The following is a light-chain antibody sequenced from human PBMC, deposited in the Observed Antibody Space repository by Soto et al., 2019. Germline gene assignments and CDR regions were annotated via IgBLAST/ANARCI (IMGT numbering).Light chain of an antibody. Sequence: QSALTQPPSVSGAPGQRVTISCTGSSSNIGAGYDVHWYQRLPGTAPKLLVYGDSNRPSGVSDRFSASKSGTSASLAITGLQAEDEADYYCQSYDSSLSGVVFGGGTKLTVL. CDR3: QSYDSSLSGVV. J-gene: IGLJ2*01. CDR1: SSNIGAGYD. V-gene: IGLV1-40*01. CDR2: GDS.